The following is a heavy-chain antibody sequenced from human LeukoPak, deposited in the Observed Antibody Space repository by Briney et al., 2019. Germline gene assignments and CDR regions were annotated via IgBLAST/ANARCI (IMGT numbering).Heavy chain of an antibody. CDR3: ARLTPPTTSRWLDP. Sequence: GGSLRLSCVASGFTSGFTFGNYAMSWVRQAPGKGPEWVSVISQGGEATYYADSVKGRFTISRDSSKDTVYLQMNSLRPEDTAVYHCARLTPPTTSRWLDPWGQGNLVTVSS. D-gene: IGHD1-26*01. CDR2: ISQGGEAT. CDR1: GFTFGNYA. V-gene: IGHV3-23*01. J-gene: IGHJ5*02.